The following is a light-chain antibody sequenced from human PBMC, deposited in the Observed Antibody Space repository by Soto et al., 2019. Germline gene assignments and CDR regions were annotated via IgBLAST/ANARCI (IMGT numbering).Light chain of an antibody. V-gene: IGKV1-5*03. J-gene: IGKJ1*01. CDR3: QHYNAYSWT. CDR2: KAS. Sequence: DIQMTQSPSILSASVGDRVTFTCRASQSLSNWLAWYQQKPGKAPKLLIYKASSLESGVPSRFSGSGSGTEFTLTISSLQPDDVATYYCQHYNAYSWTFGQGTNVEIK. CDR1: QSLSNW.